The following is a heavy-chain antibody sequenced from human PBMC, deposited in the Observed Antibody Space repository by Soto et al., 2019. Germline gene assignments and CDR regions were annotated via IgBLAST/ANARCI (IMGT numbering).Heavy chain of an antibody. J-gene: IGHJ5*02. CDR3: AREYITMIVVHNWFDP. CDR2: IYYSRST. V-gene: IGHV4-31*03. CDR1: GGSSSSGGYN. D-gene: IGHD3-22*01. Sequence: SDTLSIPCTVSGGSSSSGGYNWSWNRQHTGKGLEWIGYIYYSRSTYCNPSLKSRVTISVDTSKNQFSLKLSSVTAADTAVYYCAREYITMIVVHNWFDPWGQGTLVTVSS.